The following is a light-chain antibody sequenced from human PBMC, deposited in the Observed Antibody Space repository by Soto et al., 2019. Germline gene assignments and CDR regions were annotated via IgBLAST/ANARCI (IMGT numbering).Light chain of an antibody. CDR3: MQPLQSWT. V-gene: IGKV2-28*01. CDR2: LGS. J-gene: IGKJ1*01. Sequence: DIMMTQSPLSLPVTPGGPASIFCRSSHSLLHSNGYNYLDWYLQKPGQSPQILIYLGSNRASGVPDRFSGGGSGTDFTLKISRVDAEYVGVYYCMQPLQSWTLGQGTKVDIK. CDR1: HSLLHSNGYNY.